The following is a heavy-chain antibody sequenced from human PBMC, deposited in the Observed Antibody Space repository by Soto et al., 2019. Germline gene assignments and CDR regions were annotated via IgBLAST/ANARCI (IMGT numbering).Heavy chain of an antibody. CDR1: GGSISSSNW. D-gene: IGHD1-26*01. V-gene: IGHV4-4*02. CDR2: IYHSGST. J-gene: IGHJ4*02. Sequence: QVQLQESGPGLVKPSGTLSLTCAVSGGSISSSNWWSWVRQPPGKGLEWIGEIYHSGSTNYNPSLKGRVTVPVEKSKNQFSLKLGSVTAGDRPGYYCARDDGGSYTYFDYGGRGTLVTVSS. CDR3: ARDDGGSYTYFDY.